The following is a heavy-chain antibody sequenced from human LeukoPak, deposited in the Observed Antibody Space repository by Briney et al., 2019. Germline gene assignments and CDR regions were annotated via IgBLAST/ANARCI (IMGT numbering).Heavy chain of an antibody. J-gene: IGHJ5*02. CDR3: TANWFDP. Sequence: GGSLRLSCAASGFTFSRYWMHWVRQAPGKGLVWVSRINSDASRTNYADSVKGRFTISRDNAKNTLYLHMNSLRAEDTAVYYCTANWFDPWGQGTLVTVS. V-gene: IGHV3-74*01. CDR2: INSDASRT. CDR1: GFTFSRYW.